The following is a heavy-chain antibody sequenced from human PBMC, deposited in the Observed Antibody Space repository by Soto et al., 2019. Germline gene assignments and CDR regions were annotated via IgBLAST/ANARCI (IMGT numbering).Heavy chain of an antibody. D-gene: IGHD6-19*01. J-gene: IGHJ4*02. V-gene: IGHV4-31*02. Sequence: WTWIRQHPGKGLEWVGYISYSGSTNYNPSLKSRISMSSDTSKNQFSLKLNSVTAADTAVYYCARANYGQWLDFWGQGTLVTVSA. CDR3: ARANYGQWLDF. CDR2: ISYSGST.